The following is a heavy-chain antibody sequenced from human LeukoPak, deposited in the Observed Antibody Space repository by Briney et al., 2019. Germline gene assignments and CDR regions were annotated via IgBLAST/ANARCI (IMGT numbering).Heavy chain of an antibody. V-gene: IGHV3-20*04. D-gene: IGHD6-6*01. CDR3: ARVKGYSSSSRGAFDI. Sequence: GGSLRLSCAASGFTFDDYGMSWVRQAPGKGLEWVSGINWNGGSTGYADSVKGRFTISRDNAKNSLYLQMNSLRAEDTALYYCARVKGYSSSSRGAFDIWGQGTMVTVSS. CDR1: GFTFDDYG. CDR2: INWNGGST. J-gene: IGHJ3*02.